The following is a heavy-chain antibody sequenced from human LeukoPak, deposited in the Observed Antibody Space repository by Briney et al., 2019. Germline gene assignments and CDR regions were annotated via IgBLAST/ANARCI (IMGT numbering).Heavy chain of an antibody. D-gene: IGHD3-3*01. CDR3: ARDRHLITIFGVVPREDYGMDV. CDR1: GGSISSYY. Sequence: PSETLSLTCTVSGGSISSYYWSWIRQPPGKGLEWIGYIYYSGSTNYNPSLKSRVTISVDTSKNQFSLKLSSVTAADTAVYYCARDRHLITIFGVVPREDYGMDVRGQGTTVTVSS. V-gene: IGHV4-59*01. CDR2: IYYSGST. J-gene: IGHJ6*02.